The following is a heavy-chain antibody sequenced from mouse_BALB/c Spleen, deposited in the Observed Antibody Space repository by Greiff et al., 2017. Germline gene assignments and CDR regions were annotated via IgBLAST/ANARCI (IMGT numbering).Heavy chain of an antibody. CDR1: GFNIKDTY. D-gene: IGHD1-1*01. V-gene: IGHV14-3*02. CDR2: IDPANGNT. J-gene: IGHJ1*01. Sequence: VQLQQSGAELVKPGASVKLSCTASGFNIKDTYMHWVKQRPEQGLEWIGRIDPANGNTKYDPKFQGKATITADTSSNTAYLQLSSLTSEDTAVYYCARSHYYGSSSHWYFDVWGAGTTVTVSS. CDR3: ARSHYYGSSSHWYFDV.